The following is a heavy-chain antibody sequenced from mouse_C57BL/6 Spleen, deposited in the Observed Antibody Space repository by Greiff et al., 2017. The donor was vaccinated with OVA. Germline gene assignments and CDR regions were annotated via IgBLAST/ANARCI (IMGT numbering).Heavy chain of an antibody. V-gene: IGHV1-82*01. Sequence: QVQLQQSGPELVKPGASVKISCKASGYAFSSSWMNWVKQRPGKGLEWIGRIYPGDGDTNYNGKFKGKATLTADKSSSTAYMQLSSLTSEDSAVYFCARLTGYYAMDYWGQGTSVTVSS. J-gene: IGHJ4*01. CDR3: ARLTGYYAMDY. CDR2: IYPGDGDT. CDR1: GYAFSSSW.